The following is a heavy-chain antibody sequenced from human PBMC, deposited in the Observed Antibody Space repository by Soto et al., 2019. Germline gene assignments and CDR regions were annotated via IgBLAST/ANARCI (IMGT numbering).Heavy chain of an antibody. J-gene: IGHJ5*02. CDR3: SNRLFAIMSSFDP. CDR2: IFWDDDK. Sequence: QITLKESGPTLVKPTQTLTLTCTFSGFSLSTSGVGVGWIRQPPGKALEWLALIFWDDDKRYSPSLRSRPTXTXDXXNNQVILTKPNMDPVNTATYYCSNRLFAIMSSFDPWGQGTLVTVSS. D-gene: IGHD2-21*01. CDR1: GFSLSTSGVG. V-gene: IGHV2-5*02.